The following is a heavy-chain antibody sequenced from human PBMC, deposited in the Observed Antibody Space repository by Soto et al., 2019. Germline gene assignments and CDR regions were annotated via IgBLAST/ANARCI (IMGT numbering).Heavy chain of an antibody. CDR3: ARDLKVAAAFDY. CDR2: IWYDGSNK. CDR1: GFTFSSYG. J-gene: IGHJ4*02. Sequence: PGGSLRLSCAASGFTFSSYGMHWVRQAPGKGLEWVAVIWYDGSNKYYADSVKGRFTISRDNSKNTLYLQMNSLRAEDTAVYYCARDLKVAAAFDYWGQGTLVTVSS. D-gene: IGHD6-25*01. V-gene: IGHV3-33*01.